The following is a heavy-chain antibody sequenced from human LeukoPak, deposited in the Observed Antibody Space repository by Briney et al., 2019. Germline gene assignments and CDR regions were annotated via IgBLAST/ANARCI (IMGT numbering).Heavy chain of an antibody. CDR1: GFTFSSYG. Sequence: GGSLRLSCAASGFTFSSYGMHWVRQAPGKGLEWVAVIWYDGSNKYYADSVKGRFTISRDNSKNTLYLQMNSLRAEDTAVYYCAKTYYDFWSGYYYSQPFDYWGQGTLVTVSS. V-gene: IGHV3-30*02. J-gene: IGHJ4*02. CDR2: IWYDGSNK. CDR3: AKTYYDFWSGYYYSQPFDY. D-gene: IGHD3-3*01.